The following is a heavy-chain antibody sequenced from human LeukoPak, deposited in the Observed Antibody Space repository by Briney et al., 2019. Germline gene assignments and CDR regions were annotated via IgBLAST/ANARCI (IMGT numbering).Heavy chain of an antibody. CDR3: TSGGMVSGDY. CDR2: IYYSGST. CDR1: GGSISSYY. V-gene: IGHV4-59*01. D-gene: IGHD2-8*01. J-gene: IGHJ4*01. Sequence: SETLSLTCTVSGGSISSYYWSWVRQPPGKGLEWIGYIYYSGSTNYNPSLKSRVTISRDTSKNQFSLKLRSVTAADTAVYYCTSGGMVSGDYWGHGTLVTVSS.